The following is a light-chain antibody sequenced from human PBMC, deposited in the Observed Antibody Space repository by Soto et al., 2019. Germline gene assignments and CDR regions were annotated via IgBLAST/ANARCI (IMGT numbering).Light chain of an antibody. J-gene: IGKJ1*01. V-gene: IGKV3-20*01. CDR3: QQHGSSPPSWT. CDR1: QSVTSNY. CDR2: GAS. Sequence: ETVLTQSPGTLSLSPGERATLSCKASQSVTSNYLAWYQQKSGQSPRLLIYGASNRATGIPDRFSGSGSGTDFTLTISRLEPEDFAVYNCQQHGSSPPSWTFGQGTKVEIK.